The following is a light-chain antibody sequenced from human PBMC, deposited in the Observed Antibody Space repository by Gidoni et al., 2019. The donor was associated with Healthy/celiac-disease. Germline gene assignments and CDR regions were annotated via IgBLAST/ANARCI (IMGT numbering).Light chain of an antibody. CDR3: SSYTSRNTLV. CDR1: SSDVGGYNY. V-gene: IGLV2-14*01. Sequence: QSALTQPASVSGSPGQSITISCTGTSSDVGGYNYVSWYQQHPGKAPKLMIYHVTNRPSGVSDRFSGSKSGNTASLTISGLQAEDEADYYCSSYTSRNTLVFGGGTKLTVL. CDR2: HVT. J-gene: IGLJ3*02.